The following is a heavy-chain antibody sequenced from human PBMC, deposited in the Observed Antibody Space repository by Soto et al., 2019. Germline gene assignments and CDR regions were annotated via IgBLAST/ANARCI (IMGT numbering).Heavy chain of an antibody. CDR1: GGTFSSYA. Sequence: SVKVSCKASGGTFSSYAISWVRQAPGQGLEWMGGIIPIFGTANYAQKFQGRVTITADESTSTAYMELSSLRSEDTAVYYCARGNWNYVFLDYWGQGTLVTVSS. D-gene: IGHD1-7*01. J-gene: IGHJ4*02. V-gene: IGHV1-69*13. CDR3: ARGNWNYVFLDY. CDR2: IIPIFGTA.